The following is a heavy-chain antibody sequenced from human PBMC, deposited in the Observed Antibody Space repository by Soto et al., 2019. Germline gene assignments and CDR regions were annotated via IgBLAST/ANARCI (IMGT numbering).Heavy chain of an antibody. Sequence: PGGSLRLSCTASGFTFGDYAMSWVRQAPGKGLEWVGSIRSKAYGGTTEYAASVKGRFTISRDDSKSIAYLQMNSLKTEDTAVYYCTRCGSSWRCNWFDPWGQGTLVTVSS. J-gene: IGHJ5*02. CDR1: GFTFGDYA. D-gene: IGHD6-13*01. CDR2: IRSKAYGGTT. V-gene: IGHV3-49*04. CDR3: TRCGSSWRCNWFDP.